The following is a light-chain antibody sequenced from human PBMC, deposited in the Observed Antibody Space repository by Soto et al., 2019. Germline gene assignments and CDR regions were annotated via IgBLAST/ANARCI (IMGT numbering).Light chain of an antibody. CDR3: QQRSIWPLT. CDR1: QSVSNY. V-gene: IGKV3-11*01. Sequence: EIVLTQSPATLSLSPGERATLPCTASQSVSNYLAWYQQKPGQAPRLLIYDASNRATGIPARFSGSRSGTDFTLTISSLEPEDFAVYYCQQRSIWPLTFGGGTKVDIK. J-gene: IGKJ4*01. CDR2: DAS.